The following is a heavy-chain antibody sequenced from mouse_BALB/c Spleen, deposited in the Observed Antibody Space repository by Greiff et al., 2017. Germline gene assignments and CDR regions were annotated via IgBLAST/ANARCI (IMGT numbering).Heavy chain of an antibody. CDR1: GFTFNTYA. Sequence: EVKLLESGGGLVQPKGSLKLSCAASGFTFNTYAMNWVRQAPGKGLEWVARIRSKSNNYATYYADSVKDRFTISRDDSQSMLYLQMNNLKTEDTAMYYCVRHAAMDYWGQGTSVTVSS. CDR2: IRSKSNNYAT. CDR3: VRHAAMDY. V-gene: IGHV10-1*02. J-gene: IGHJ4*01.